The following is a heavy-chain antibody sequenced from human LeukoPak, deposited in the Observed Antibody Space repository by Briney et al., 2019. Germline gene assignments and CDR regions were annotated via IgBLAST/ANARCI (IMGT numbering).Heavy chain of an antibody. V-gene: IGHV3-7*01. J-gene: IGHJ4*02. CDR2: INQDESQK. CDR3: ARLLQQWPPINFDC. Sequence: GGSLRLSCAASGFTFSRYWLSWVRQAPGKGLDWVADINQDESQKHYVDSVKGRFTISRDNAKNSLSLQMNSLRAEDTAVYYCARLLQQWPPINFDCWGQGTLVTVSS. D-gene: IGHD5-18*01. CDR1: GFTFSRYW.